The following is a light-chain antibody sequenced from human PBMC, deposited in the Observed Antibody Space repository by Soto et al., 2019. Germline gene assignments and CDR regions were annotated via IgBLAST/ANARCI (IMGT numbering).Light chain of an antibody. CDR1: QSISNY. Sequence: DVPMTQSPSSLSASVGDRVTITCRASQSISNYLNWYQQTPGKAPKLLIYTASSLQTGVPSRFSGSGSGTEFTLTISSLHPEDFATYYCQQTYSTPRTFGQGTKVEIK. CDR3: QQTYSTPRT. V-gene: IGKV1-39*01. J-gene: IGKJ1*01. CDR2: TAS.